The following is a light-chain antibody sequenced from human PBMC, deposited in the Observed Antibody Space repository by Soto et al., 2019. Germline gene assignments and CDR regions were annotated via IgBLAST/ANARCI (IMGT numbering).Light chain of an antibody. CDR2: EGS. CDR3: CSFAGSSTYV. V-gene: IGLV2-23*01. J-gene: IGLJ1*01. Sequence: QSALTQPASVSGSPGQSITISCTGTSSDVGSYNLVSWYQHHPGKAPKLMPYEGSKRPSGVSHRFSGSKSGNTASLTISGLQAEDEADYYCCSFAGSSTYVFGTGTKLTVL. CDR1: SSDVGSYNL.